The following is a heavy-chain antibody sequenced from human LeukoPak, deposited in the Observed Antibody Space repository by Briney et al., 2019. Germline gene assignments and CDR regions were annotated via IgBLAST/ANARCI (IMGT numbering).Heavy chain of an antibody. D-gene: IGHD3-10*01. CDR3: ARDLRAALGSFDI. Sequence: GGSLRLSCAASGFTFSSYSMNWVRQAPGKGLEWVSSISSSSSYIYYADSVKGRFTIPRDNAKNSLYLQMNSLRAEDTAVYYCARDLRAALGSFDIWGQGTMVTVSS. CDR2: ISSSSSYI. V-gene: IGHV3-21*01. J-gene: IGHJ3*02. CDR1: GFTFSSYS.